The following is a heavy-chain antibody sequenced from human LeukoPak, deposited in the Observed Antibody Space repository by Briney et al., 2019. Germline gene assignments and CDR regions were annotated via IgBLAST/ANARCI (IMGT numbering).Heavy chain of an antibody. J-gene: IGHJ4*02. CDR3: ARGTFGGVIVLFDY. V-gene: IGHV4-4*02. CDR1: GGSISSSNW. CDR2: IYHSGST. D-gene: IGHD3-16*02. Sequence: SGTLSLTCAVSGGSISSSNWWSWVRQPPGKGLEWIGEIYHSGSTNYNPSLKCRVTISVDKSKNQFSLKLSSVTAADTAVYYCARGTFGGVIVLFDYWGQGTLVTVSS.